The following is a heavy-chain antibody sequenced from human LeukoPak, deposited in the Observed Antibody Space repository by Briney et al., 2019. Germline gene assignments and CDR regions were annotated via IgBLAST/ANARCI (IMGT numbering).Heavy chain of an antibody. D-gene: IGHD1-14*01. Sequence: PGGSLRRSCAASGFTFSSYAMSWVRQAPGKGLEWVSAFSGSGGSTYYADSVKGRFTISRDNSKNTVYLQMNSLRAEDTAVYYCAKSSPPPINYWGQGTLVTVSS. J-gene: IGHJ4*02. CDR2: FSGSGGST. CDR1: GFTFSSYA. CDR3: AKSSPPPINY. V-gene: IGHV3-23*01.